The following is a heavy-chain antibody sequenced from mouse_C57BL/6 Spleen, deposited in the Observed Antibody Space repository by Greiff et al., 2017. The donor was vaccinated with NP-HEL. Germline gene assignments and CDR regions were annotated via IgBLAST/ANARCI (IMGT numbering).Heavy chain of an antibody. CDR3: ARRGDSSGYDYYAMDY. CDR1: GYAFSSSW. CDR2: IYPGDGDT. D-gene: IGHD3-2*02. J-gene: IGHJ4*01. V-gene: IGHV1-82*01. Sequence: VQLQESGPELVKPGASVKISCKASGYAFSSSWMNWVKQRPGKGLEWIGRIYPGDGDTNYNGKFKGKATLTADKSSSTAYMQLSSLTSEDSAVYFCARRGDSSGYDYYAMDYWGQGTSVTVAS.